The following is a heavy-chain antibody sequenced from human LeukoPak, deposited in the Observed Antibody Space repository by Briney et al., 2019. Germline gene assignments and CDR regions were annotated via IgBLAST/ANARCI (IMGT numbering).Heavy chain of an antibody. J-gene: IGHJ4*02. CDR3: ARGGWSLDF. D-gene: IGHD6-19*01. Sequence: SETLSLTCIVSGGSINNYYWSWIRQAPGKELEWIGYIHYTGSTNYNPSLNSRVTISVDTSKNQFFLRLSSVTAADTAVYFCARGGWSLDFWGQGTLVTVSS. CDR2: IHYTGST. V-gene: IGHV4-59*01. CDR1: GGSINNYY.